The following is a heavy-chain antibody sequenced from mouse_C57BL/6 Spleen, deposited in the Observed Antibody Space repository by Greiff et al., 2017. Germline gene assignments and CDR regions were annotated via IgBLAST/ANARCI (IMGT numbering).Heavy chain of an antibody. J-gene: IGHJ2*01. CDR3: ARGDYYGLYYFDY. CDR2: IYPGDGDT. CDR1: GYAFSSSW. Sequence: QVQLQQSGPELVKPGASVKISCKASGYAFSSSWMNWVKQRPGKGLEWIGRIYPGDGDTNYNGKFKGKATLTADKSSSTAYMQLSSLTSEDSAVYFCARGDYYGLYYFDYWGQGTTLTVSS. V-gene: IGHV1-82*01. D-gene: IGHD1-2*01.